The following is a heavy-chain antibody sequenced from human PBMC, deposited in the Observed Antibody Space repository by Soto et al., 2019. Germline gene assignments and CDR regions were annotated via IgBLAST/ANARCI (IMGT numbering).Heavy chain of an antibody. CDR3: TRSAISPYGGLIGPFDY. V-gene: IGHV1-3*05. Sequence: QVQLAQSGAEERKPGASVKVSCEATGYTFTAYAMHWVRQAPGQRLEWMGWIKPANGNTKYSQKFQGRLTITIDTSANTMYMELSSLTSEDTAMYYCTRSAISPYGGLIGPFDYWGQGILVTVSS. CDR2: IKPANGNT. J-gene: IGHJ4*02. CDR1: GYTFTAYA. D-gene: IGHD3-16*02.